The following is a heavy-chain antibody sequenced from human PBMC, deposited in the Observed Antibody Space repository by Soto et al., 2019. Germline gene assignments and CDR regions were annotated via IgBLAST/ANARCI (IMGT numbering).Heavy chain of an antibody. J-gene: IGHJ6*02. Sequence: QVQLVESGGGLVKPGGSLRLSCAASGFTFSDYYMSWIRQAPGKGLEWVSYISSSSSYTNYADSVKGRFTISRDNAKNSLYLQMNSLRADDTAVYYWARDTIPGTEIRRTYYDILTGQINYSYYYGMDVWGQRNTVTVAS. CDR2: ISSSSSYT. V-gene: IGHV3-11*06. CDR1: GFTFSDYY. D-gene: IGHD3-9*01. CDR3: ARDTIPGTEIRRTYYDILTGQINYSYYYGMDV.